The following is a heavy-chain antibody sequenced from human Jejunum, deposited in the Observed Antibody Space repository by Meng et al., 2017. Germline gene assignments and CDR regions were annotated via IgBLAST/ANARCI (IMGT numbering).Heavy chain of an antibody. CDR1: GYTFTGYY. CDR3: ARDSAAGTTNWFDP. V-gene: IGHV1-2*06. J-gene: IGHJ5*02. CDR2: INPNNGGT. D-gene: IGHD6-13*01. Sequence: ASVKVSCKASGYTFTGYYIHWVRQAPGQGLEWMGRINPNNGGTNYAQNFQGRVTMAWDTSISTAYMELNRLRFDDTAVYYCARDSAAGTTNWFDPWGQGTLVTVSS.